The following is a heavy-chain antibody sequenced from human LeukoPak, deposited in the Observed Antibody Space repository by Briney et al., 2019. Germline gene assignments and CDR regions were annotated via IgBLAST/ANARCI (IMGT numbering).Heavy chain of an antibody. CDR3: ARGPYYYDSSGYYQVASYFDY. V-gene: IGHV3-66*01. D-gene: IGHD3-22*01. CDR2: IYSGGST. J-gene: IGHJ4*02. CDR1: GFTVSSNY. Sequence: PGGSLRLSCAASGFTVSSNYMSWVRQAPGKGLEWVSVIYSGGSTYYADSVKGRFTISRDNSKNTLYLQMNSLRAEDTAVYYCARGPYYYDSSGYYQVASYFDYWGQGTLVTVSS.